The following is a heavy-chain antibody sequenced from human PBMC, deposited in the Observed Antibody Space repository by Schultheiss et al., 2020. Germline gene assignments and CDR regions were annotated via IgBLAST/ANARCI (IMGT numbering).Heavy chain of an antibody. CDR1: GGSISSGSYY. CDR3: ANVLLWFGESRGYFQH. CDR2: IYYSGST. D-gene: IGHD3-10*01. Sequence: SETLSLTCTVSGGSISSGSYYWSWIRQPPGKGLEWIGYIYYSGSTNYNPSLKSRVTISVDTSKNQFSLKLSSVTAADTAVYYCANVLLWFGESRGYFQHWGQGTLVTVSS. V-gene: IGHV4-61*01. J-gene: IGHJ1*01.